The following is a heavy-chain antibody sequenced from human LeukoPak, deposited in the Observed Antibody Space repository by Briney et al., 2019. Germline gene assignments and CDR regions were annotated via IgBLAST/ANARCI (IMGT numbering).Heavy chain of an antibody. CDR2: TYYRSKWYN. CDR1: GDSVSSNSAA. Sequence: SQTLSLTCAISGDSVSSNSAAWNWIRQSPSRGLELLGRTYYRSKWYNDYAVAVKSRITINPDTFKNQLSLNLSSVTAADTAVYYCARRRITMIVVVITRGGNWFDPWGQGALVTVSS. CDR3: ARRRITMIVVVITRGGNWFDP. J-gene: IGHJ5*02. D-gene: IGHD3-22*01. V-gene: IGHV6-1*01.